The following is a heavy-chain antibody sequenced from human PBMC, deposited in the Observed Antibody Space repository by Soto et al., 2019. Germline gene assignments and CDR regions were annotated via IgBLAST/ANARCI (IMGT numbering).Heavy chain of an antibody. CDR1: GGSISSYY. Sequence: SETLSLTCTVSGGSISSYYWSWIRQPPGKGLEWIGYIYYSGSTNYNPSLKSRVTISVDTSKNQFSLKLSSVTAADTAVYYCARGDQLRFLEWLSLDYWGQGTLVTVSS. CDR2: IYYSGST. CDR3: ARGDQLRFLEWLSLDY. D-gene: IGHD3-3*01. J-gene: IGHJ4*02. V-gene: IGHV4-59*01.